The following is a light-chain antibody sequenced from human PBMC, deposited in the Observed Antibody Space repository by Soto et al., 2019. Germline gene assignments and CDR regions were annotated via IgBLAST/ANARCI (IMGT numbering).Light chain of an antibody. CDR1: SSDVGGYNY. CDR2: GVS. V-gene: IGLV2-14*01. CDR3: SSHTLSRALQV. Sequence: QSALTQPRSVSGSPGQSVTISCTGTSSDVGGYNYVSWYQQHPGKAPKLMIYGVSKRPSGVSNRFSGSKSGNTASLTISGLQAEDEADYYCSSHTLSRALQVFGTGTKVTVL. J-gene: IGLJ1*01.